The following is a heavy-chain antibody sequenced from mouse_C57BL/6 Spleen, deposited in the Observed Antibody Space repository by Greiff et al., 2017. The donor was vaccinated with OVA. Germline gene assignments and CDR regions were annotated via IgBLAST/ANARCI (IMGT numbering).Heavy chain of an antibody. CDR2: INPSSGYT. Sequence: QVQLQQSGAELARPGASVKMSCKASGYTFTSYTMHWVKQRPGQGLEWIGYINPSSGYTKYNQKFKDKATLTAAKSSSTAYMQLSSLTSEDSAVYYCARREYDYDEFAYWGQGTLVTVSA. V-gene: IGHV1-4*01. D-gene: IGHD2-4*01. J-gene: IGHJ3*01. CDR1: GYTFTSYT. CDR3: ARREYDYDEFAY.